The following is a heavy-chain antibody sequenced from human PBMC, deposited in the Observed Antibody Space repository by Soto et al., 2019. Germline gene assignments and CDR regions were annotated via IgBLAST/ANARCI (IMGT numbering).Heavy chain of an antibody. CDR3: TRHMFSGTYGAFDI. V-gene: IGHV3-15*01. Sequence: GGSLRLSCAASGFIFSNAWMSWVRQAPGKGLEWVGRIKSKGDGGTIDYAAPVKGRITISRDDSKNTLNLQMNSLKTEDTGVYYCTRHMFSGTYGAFDIWGQGTMVTVSS. D-gene: IGHD1-26*01. J-gene: IGHJ3*02. CDR2: IKSKGDGGTI. CDR1: GFIFSNAW.